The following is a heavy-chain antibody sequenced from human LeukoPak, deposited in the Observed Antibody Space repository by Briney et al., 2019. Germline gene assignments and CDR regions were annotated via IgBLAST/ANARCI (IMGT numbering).Heavy chain of an antibody. V-gene: IGHV3-66*01. CDR2: IYSGGST. D-gene: IGHD3-16*01. J-gene: IGHJ5*02. Sequence: GGSLRLSCAASGFTVSSNYMSWVRQAPGKGLEWVSVIYSGGSTYYADSVKGRFTISRDNAKNSLYLQMNSLRAEDTAVYYCARDRDYVSVGWFDPWGQGTLVTVSS. CDR3: ARDRDYVSVGWFDP. CDR1: GFTVSSNY.